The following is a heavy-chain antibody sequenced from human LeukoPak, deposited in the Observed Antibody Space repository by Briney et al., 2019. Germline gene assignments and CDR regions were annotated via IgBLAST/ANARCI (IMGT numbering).Heavy chain of an antibody. J-gene: IGHJ4*02. CDR1: GFTFSSYS. CDR2: ISSSSSTI. Sequence: PGGSLRLSCAASGFTFSSYSMNWVRQAPGKGLEWVSYISSSSSTIYYADSVKGRFTISRDNAKNSLYLQMNSLRAEDTAVYYCARVPGYYDSSGLFDYWGQGTLVTVFS. D-gene: IGHD3-22*01. V-gene: IGHV3-48*01. CDR3: ARVPGYYDSSGLFDY.